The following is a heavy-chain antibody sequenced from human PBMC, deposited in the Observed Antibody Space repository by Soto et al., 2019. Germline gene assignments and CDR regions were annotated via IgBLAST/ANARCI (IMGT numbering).Heavy chain of an antibody. CDR2: INHSGST. CDR3: ARRWGGIAAASKIRVPQASSGSHRSPDWFDP. J-gene: IGHJ5*02. V-gene: IGHV4-34*01. D-gene: IGHD6-13*01. CDR1: GGSFSGYY. Sequence: SETLSLTCAVYGGSFSGYYWGWIRQPPGKGLEWIGEINHSGSTNYNPSLKSRVTISVDTSKNQFSLKLSSVTAADTAVYYCARRWGGIAAASKIRVPQASSGSHRSPDWFDPWGQGTLVTVSS.